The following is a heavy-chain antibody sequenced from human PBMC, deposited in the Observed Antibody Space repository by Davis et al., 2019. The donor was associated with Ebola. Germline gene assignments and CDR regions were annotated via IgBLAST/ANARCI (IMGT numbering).Heavy chain of an antibody. V-gene: IGHV3-30*18. D-gene: IGHD2-15*01. Sequence: GGSLRLSCAASGFTFSSYWMNWVRQAPGKGLEWVAVISYDGSNKYYADSVKGRFTISRDNSKNTLYLQMNSLRAEDTAVYYCAKDIGYCSGGSCLIYYYYGMDVWGKGTTVTVSS. CDR3: AKDIGYCSGGSCLIYYYYGMDV. J-gene: IGHJ6*04. CDR1: GFTFSSYW. CDR2: ISYDGSNK.